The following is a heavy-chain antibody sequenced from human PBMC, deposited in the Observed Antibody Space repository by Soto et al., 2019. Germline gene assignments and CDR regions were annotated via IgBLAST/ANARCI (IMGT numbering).Heavy chain of an antibody. CDR1: GFSLDTWGVG. CDR2: IYWDDDK. Sequence: QITLKESGPTLVRPTQTLTLTCTVSGFSLDTWGVGVGWIRQSPGKAPEWLALIYWDDDKHYSPSLKNRLTITKDTSKNQVVLTVTNMDPVDTVTYYCARALGSWGSYYFDHWGQGTLVTVSS. D-gene: IGHD3-16*01. CDR3: ARALGSWGSYYFDH. J-gene: IGHJ4*02. V-gene: IGHV2-5*02.